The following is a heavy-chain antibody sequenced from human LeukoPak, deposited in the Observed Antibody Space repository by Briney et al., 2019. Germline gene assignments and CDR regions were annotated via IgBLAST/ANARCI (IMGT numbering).Heavy chain of an antibody. CDR2: ISSDGKSI. Sequence: GGSLRLSCAASGFTIGSYWMNWVRQGPGKGLVWVARISSDGKSISYADSVKGRFTISRDNSKNTLYLQMDSLRAEDTAVYYCSSASGESYYWALDYWGQGTLVTVSS. CDR3: SSASGESYYWALDY. CDR1: GFTIGSYW. D-gene: IGHD3-10*01. V-gene: IGHV3-74*01. J-gene: IGHJ4*02.